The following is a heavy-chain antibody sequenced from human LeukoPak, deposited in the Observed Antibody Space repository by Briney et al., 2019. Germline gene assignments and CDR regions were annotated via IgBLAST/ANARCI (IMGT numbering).Heavy chain of an antibody. J-gene: IGHJ3*02. D-gene: IGHD1-26*01. CDR3: ARDWRVGAFDI. V-gene: IGHV1-69*05. CDR2: IIPIFGTA. Sequence: GASVKVSCKASGYTFTNYGISWVRQAPGQGLEWMGGIIPIFGTANYAQKFQGRVTITTDESTSTAYMELSSLRSEDTAVYYCARDWRVGAFDIWGQGTMVTVSS. CDR1: GYTFTNYG.